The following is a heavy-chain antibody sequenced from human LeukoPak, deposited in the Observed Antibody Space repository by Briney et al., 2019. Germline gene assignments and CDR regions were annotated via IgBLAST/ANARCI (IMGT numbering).Heavy chain of an antibody. D-gene: IGHD2-2*01. CDR3: AKRGEVVPAARYFGL. CDR1: GFTFSSYA. CDR2: ISSSGDSA. V-gene: IGHV3-23*01. Sequence: PGGSLRLSCAASGFTFSSYAMSWVRQAPGKGLEWVSSISSSGDSASYADSVKGRFTISRDNSKNTLYLQINSLRVEDTAVYYCAKRGEVVPAARYFGLWGRGTLVTVSS. J-gene: IGHJ2*01.